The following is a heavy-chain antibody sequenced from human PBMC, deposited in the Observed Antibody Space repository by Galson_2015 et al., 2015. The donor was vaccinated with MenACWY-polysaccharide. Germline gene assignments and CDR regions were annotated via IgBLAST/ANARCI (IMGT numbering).Heavy chain of an antibody. Sequence: SVKVSYKASGYIFTNYAMHWVRQAPGQSFEWMGWISAGNGRTEYSQKFQGRVTITRDTSASTAYMEVSSLRSEDTAVYYCARDSENLDYWGQGTLVTVSS. D-gene: IGHD6-19*01. J-gene: IGHJ4*02. V-gene: IGHV1-3*01. CDR1: GYIFTNYA. CDR2: ISAGNGRT. CDR3: ARDSENLDY.